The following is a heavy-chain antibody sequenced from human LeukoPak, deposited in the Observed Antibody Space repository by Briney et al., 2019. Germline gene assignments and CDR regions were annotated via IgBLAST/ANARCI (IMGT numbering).Heavy chain of an antibody. J-gene: IGHJ6*02. CDR1: AYTFTSYG. D-gene: IGHD3-10*01. V-gene: IGHV1-18*01. CDR3: ARIWFGELTYGMDV. CDR2: ISAYNGNT. Sequence: GASVKVSCKASAYTFTSYGISWVRQAPGQGREWMGWISAYNGNTNYAQKLQGRVTMTTDTSTSTAYMELRSLRSDDTAVYYCARIWFGELTYGMDVWGQGTTVTVSS.